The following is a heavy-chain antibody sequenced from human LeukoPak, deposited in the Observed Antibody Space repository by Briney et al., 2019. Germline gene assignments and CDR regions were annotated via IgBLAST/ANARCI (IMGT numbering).Heavy chain of an antibody. CDR2: INPNSGGT. D-gene: IGHD3-22*01. CDR1: GYTFTGYY. CDR3: ARDFVGSSGY. V-gene: IGHV1-2*02. J-gene: IGHJ4*02. Sequence: ASVKVSCKASGYTFTGYYMHWVRQAPGQGLEWMGWINPNSGGTNYAQTFQGRVTMTRDTSISTAYMELSRLRSDDTAVYYCARDFVGSSGYWGQGTLVTVSS.